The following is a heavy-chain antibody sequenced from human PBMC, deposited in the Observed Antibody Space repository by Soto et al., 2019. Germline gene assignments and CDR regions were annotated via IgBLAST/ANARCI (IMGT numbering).Heavy chain of an antibody. CDR1: GGTFSSYA. CDR2: IIPIFGTA. Sequence: VASVKVSCKASGGTFSSYAISWVRQAPGQGLEWMGGIIPIFGTANYAQKFQGRVTITADESTSTAYMELSSLRSEDTAVYYCARVGQQLAPSEYYFDYWGQGTLVTVSS. CDR3: ARVGQQLAPSEYYFDY. D-gene: IGHD6-13*01. V-gene: IGHV1-69*13. J-gene: IGHJ4*02.